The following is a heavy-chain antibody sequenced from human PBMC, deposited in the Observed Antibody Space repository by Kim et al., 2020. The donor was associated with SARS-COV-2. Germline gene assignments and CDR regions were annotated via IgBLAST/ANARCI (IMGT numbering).Heavy chain of an antibody. D-gene: IGHD2-2*01. V-gene: IGHV3-64D*06. CDR3: VKDPSRGVVPAAAATPFY. Sequence: GGSLRLSCSASGFTFSSYAMHWVRQAPGKGLEYVSAISSNGGSTYYADSVKGRFTISRDNSKNTLYLQMSSLRAEDTAVYYCVKDPSRGVVPAAAATPFYWGQGTLVTVSS. CDR1: GFTFSSYA. J-gene: IGHJ4*02. CDR2: ISSNGGST.